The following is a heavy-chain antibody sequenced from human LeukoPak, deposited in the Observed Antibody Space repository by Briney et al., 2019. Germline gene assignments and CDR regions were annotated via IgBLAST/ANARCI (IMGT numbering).Heavy chain of an antibody. V-gene: IGHV3-21*01. Sequence: GVSLRLSGAASGCAFSSYRMDWVRQTPGKGLEWVSSISSSSSYIYYADSVKGRFTISRDNAMNSLYLQMNSLRAEDTAVYYCTYFDYWGQGTLVTVSS. J-gene: IGHJ4*02. CDR3: TYFDY. CDR2: ISSSSSYI. CDR1: GCAFSSYR.